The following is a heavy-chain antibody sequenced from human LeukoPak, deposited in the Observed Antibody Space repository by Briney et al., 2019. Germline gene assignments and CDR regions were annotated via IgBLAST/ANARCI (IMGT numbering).Heavy chain of an antibody. CDR3: AREGYGDYHI. Sequence: GGSLRLSCAVSGLPFSNHWMTWVRQAPGKGLERVASINQDGSEKYYVDSVKGRFSISRDNAKSSLYLQMNSLRVEDTAMHFCAREGYGDYHIWGQGTIVTVSS. CDR1: GLPFSNHW. V-gene: IGHV3-7*01. CDR2: INQDGSEK. D-gene: IGHD4-17*01. J-gene: IGHJ3*02.